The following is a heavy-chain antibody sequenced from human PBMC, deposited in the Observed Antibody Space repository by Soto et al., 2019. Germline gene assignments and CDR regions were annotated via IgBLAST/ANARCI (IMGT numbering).Heavy chain of an antibody. D-gene: IGHD3-16*01. Sequence: SETPSITCAVGGGSVCGYYWGGIRQQPGKGLEWIGEINHSGSTNYNPSLKSRVTISKDTSENQFSLTLSSVTAADTAVHYCARVYGYFYYYYMDIWGKGTTVTVSS. CDR2: INHSGST. CDR3: ARVYGYFYYYYMDI. CDR1: GGSVCGYY. J-gene: IGHJ6*03. V-gene: IGHV4-34*01.